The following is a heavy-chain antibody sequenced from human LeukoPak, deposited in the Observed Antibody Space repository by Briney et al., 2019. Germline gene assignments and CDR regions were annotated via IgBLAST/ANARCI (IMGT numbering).Heavy chain of an antibody. Sequence: GGSLRLSCAVSGFTFSVYHMSCIRKDPGRGREGVSYISCSSSYTNYAGSVTGRFTISRENAKNSLYVQMNSLRAEDTAVYYCARARGEEYGDYVTLYFDFWGQGTLVTVSS. D-gene: IGHD4-17*01. CDR2: ISCSSSYT. CDR3: ARARGEEYGDYVTLYFDF. CDR1: GFTFSVYH. V-gene: IGHV3-11*05. J-gene: IGHJ4*02.